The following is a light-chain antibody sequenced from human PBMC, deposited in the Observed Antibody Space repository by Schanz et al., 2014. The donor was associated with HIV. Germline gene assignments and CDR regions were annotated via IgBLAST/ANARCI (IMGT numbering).Light chain of an antibody. CDR2: GNT. Sequence: QSVLTQPPSVSGAPGQRVTISCTGSRSNIGAGYDVHWYQQLPGTAPKLLIYGNTNRPSGVPDRFSGSKSGTSVSLAITGLQAEDEADYYCRSFVGSATLLFGGGTKLTVL. V-gene: IGLV1-40*01. J-gene: IGLJ2*01. CDR3: RSFVGSATLL. CDR1: RSNIGAGYD.